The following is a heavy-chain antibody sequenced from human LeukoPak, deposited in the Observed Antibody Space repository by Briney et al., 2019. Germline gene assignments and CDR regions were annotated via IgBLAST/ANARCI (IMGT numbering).Heavy chain of an antibody. CDR2: IIPILGIA. D-gene: IGHD3-10*01. J-gene: IGHJ4*02. V-gene: IGHV1-69*04. CDR3: ASPGELLWFGEFHC. CDR1: GGTFSSYA. Sequence: SVKVSCMASGGTFSSYAISWVRQAPGQGHEWMGRIIPILGIANYAQKFQGRVTITADKSTSTAYMELSSLRSEDTAVYYCASPGELLWFGEFHCWGQGTLVTVSS.